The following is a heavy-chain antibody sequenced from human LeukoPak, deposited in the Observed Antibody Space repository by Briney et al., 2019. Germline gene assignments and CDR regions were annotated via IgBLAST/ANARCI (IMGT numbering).Heavy chain of an antibody. Sequence: GGTLRLSCAASGFTFSSHGMNWVRQAPGKGLEWVSGIIPSGHTTYYADSVRGRFTISRDNSRNTLYLQMNSLRAEDTAVYYCAKFEFGFWGQGTLVTVSS. CDR2: IIPSGHTT. CDR1: GFTFSSHG. J-gene: IGHJ4*02. CDR3: AKFEFGF. D-gene: IGHD3-16*01. V-gene: IGHV3-23*01.